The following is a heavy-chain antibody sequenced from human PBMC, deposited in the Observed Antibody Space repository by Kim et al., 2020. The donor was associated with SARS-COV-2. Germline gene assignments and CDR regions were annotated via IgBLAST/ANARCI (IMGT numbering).Heavy chain of an antibody. CDR1: CYTFTSYG. J-gene: IGHJ3*02. V-gene: IGHV1-18*01. Sequence: ASVKVSCKASCYTFTSYGISWVRQAPGQGLEWMGWISAYNGNTNYAQKLQGRVTMTTDTSTSTAYMELRSLRSDDTAVYYCARGTEEKSLRYFDWLSIYAFDIWGQGTMVTVSS. D-gene: IGHD3-9*01. CDR3: ARGTEEKSLRYFDWLSIYAFDI. CDR2: ISAYNGNT.